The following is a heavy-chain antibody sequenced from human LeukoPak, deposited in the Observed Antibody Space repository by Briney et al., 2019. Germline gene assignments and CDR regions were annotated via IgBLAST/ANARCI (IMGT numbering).Heavy chain of an antibody. J-gene: IGHJ4*02. D-gene: IGHD6-6*01. V-gene: IGHV1-8*01. Sequence: GASVKVSCKASGYTFTSYDINWVRQATGQGLEWMGWMNPNSGNTGYAQKFQGRVTMTRNISISTAYMELSSLRSEDTAVYYCARVGYSSSSFDYWGQGTLVTVSS. CDR1: GYTFTSYD. CDR2: MNPNSGNT. CDR3: ARVGYSSSSFDY.